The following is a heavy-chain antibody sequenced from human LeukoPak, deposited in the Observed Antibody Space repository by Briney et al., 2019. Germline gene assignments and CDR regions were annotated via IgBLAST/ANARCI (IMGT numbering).Heavy chain of an antibody. J-gene: IGHJ1*01. Sequence: PGGSLRLSCAASGFTFSSYEMNWVRQAPGKGLEWVSVFYSGGSTRYADSVKGRFTISRDNSKNTLYLQLNGLRAEDTAVYFCASSSWSSEYFHYWGQGTLVTVSS. CDR1: GFTFSSYE. D-gene: IGHD6-13*01. V-gene: IGHV3-66*01. CDR2: FYSGGST. CDR3: ASSSWSSEYFHY.